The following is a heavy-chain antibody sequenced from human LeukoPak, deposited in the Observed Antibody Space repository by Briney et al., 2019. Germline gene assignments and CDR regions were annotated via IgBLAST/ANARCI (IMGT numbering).Heavy chain of an antibody. CDR3: ARRSGDRAFDI. Sequence: GGSLRLSCAASGFTFENSAMHWVRQAPGKGLEWVSGISWNSGDLIYADSVKGRFTISRDNAKNSLYLQMNSLRLEDMASYYCARRSGDRAFDIWGQGTMVTVSS. D-gene: IGHD3-10*01. J-gene: IGHJ3*02. CDR1: GFTFENSA. CDR2: ISWNSGDL. V-gene: IGHV3-9*03.